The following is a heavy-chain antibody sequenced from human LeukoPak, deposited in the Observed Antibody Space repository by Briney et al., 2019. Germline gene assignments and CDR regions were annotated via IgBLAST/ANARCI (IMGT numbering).Heavy chain of an antibody. CDR3: ARDPGYYYDSSGYYLDY. CDR2: ISSSSSYI. D-gene: IGHD3-22*01. J-gene: IGHJ4*02. Sequence: GGSLRLSCAASGFTFSSYSMNWVRQAPGKGLEWVSSISSSSSYIYYADSVTGRFTISRDNAKNSLYLQMNSLRAEDTAVYYCARDPGYYYDSSGYYLDYWGQGTLVTVSS. V-gene: IGHV3-21*01. CDR1: GFTFSSYS.